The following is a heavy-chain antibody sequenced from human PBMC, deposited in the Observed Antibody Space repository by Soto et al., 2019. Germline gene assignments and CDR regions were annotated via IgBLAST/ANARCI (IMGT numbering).Heavy chain of an antibody. CDR2: ISIYI. D-gene: IGHD2-2*02. CDR3: AAELEPDTFDI. V-gene: IGHV3-64*04. J-gene: IGHJ3*02. Sequence: PWGSLRLSCSACGFTFSSYAVHWVRQAPGKGLEYVSAISIYIYYADSVKGRFTISRDNSKNSLYLQMNSMRAEDTAVYYCAAELEPDTFDIRGHRTTVSIS. CDR1: GFTFSSYA.